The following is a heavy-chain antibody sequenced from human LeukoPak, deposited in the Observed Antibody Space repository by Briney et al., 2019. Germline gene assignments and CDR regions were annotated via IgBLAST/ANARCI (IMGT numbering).Heavy chain of an antibody. V-gene: IGHV1-24*01. Sequence: ASVKVSCKVSGYTLTELSMHWVRQAPGKGLEWMGGFDPEDGETIYAQKFQGRVTMTEDTSTDTAYMELSSLRSEDTAVYYCATDFPRVIAVADHYWYFDLWGRGTLVTVSS. CDR1: GYTLTELS. CDR3: ATDFPRVIAVADHYWYFDL. D-gene: IGHD6-19*01. CDR2: FDPEDGET. J-gene: IGHJ2*01.